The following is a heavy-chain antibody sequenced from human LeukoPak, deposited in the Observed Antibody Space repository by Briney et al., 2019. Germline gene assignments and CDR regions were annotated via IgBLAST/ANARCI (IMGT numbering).Heavy chain of an antibody. CDR3: ARRGASSGGLDY. CDR2: IIPIFGTA. D-gene: IGHD6-19*01. V-gene: IGHV1-69*13. J-gene: IGHJ4*02. CDR1: GGTFSSYA. Sequence: ASVKVSCKASGGTFSSYAISWVRQAPGQGLEWMGGIIPIFGTANYAQKFQGRVTITADESTSTAYMELSSLRAEDTAVYYCARRGASSGGLDYWGQGTLVTVSS.